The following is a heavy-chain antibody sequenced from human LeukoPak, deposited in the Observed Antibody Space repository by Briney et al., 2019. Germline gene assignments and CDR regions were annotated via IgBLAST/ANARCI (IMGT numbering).Heavy chain of an antibody. CDR2: IYPGDSDG. V-gene: IGHV5-51*01. J-gene: IGHJ4*02. D-gene: IGHD3-16*01. Sequence: KNGESLKISCKASGYIFTSQVSGKVLEWMGIIYPGDSDGKYNPSFQRQFTISADKSIYTAYLQWSSLKASDTAMYYCARRGHEGRVGYWGQGTLVTVSS. CDR3: ARRGHEGRVGY. CDR1: GYIFTS.